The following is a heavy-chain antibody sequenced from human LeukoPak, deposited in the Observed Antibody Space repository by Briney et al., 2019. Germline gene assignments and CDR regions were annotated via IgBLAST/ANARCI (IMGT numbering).Heavy chain of an antibody. Sequence: GAPVKVSCKASGYTFTSYGISWVRQAPGQGLEWMGWISAYNGNTNYAQKLQGRVTMTTDTSTSTAYMELRSLRSDDTAVYYCAREIGIAMAGTIYYYYGMDVWGKGTTVTVSS. CDR2: ISAYNGNT. D-gene: IGHD6-19*01. CDR1: GYTFTSYG. J-gene: IGHJ6*04. CDR3: AREIGIAMAGTIYYYYGMDV. V-gene: IGHV1-18*04.